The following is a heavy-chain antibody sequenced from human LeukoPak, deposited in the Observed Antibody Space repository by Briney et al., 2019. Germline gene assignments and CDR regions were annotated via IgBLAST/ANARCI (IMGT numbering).Heavy chain of an antibody. CDR1: GGTFSRYA. J-gene: IGHJ5*02. V-gene: IGHV1-18*01. CDR3: ARSPYYYDSSGSYNWFDP. Sequence: ASVKVSCKASGGTFSRYAISWVRPAPGQGLEWMGWISAYNGNTNYAQKLQGRVTMTTDTSTSTAYMELRSLRSDDTAVYYCARSPYYYDSSGSYNWFDPWGQGTLVTVSS. CDR2: ISAYNGNT. D-gene: IGHD3-22*01.